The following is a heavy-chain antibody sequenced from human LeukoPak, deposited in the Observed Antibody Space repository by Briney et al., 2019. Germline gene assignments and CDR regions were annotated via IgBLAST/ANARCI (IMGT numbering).Heavy chain of an antibody. J-gene: IGHJ2*01. D-gene: IGHD3-16*01. CDR1: GFTFSTYS. CDR2: ISSSSYI. V-gene: IGHV3-21*01. Sequence: GGSLRLSCAASGFTFSTYSMNWVRQAPGKGLEWVSSISSSSYIYYADSVKGRFTISRDNAKNTVYLEMNSLREEDTAVYYCAKEGAWGNWYFDLWGRGTLVTVSS. CDR3: AKEGAWGNWYFDL.